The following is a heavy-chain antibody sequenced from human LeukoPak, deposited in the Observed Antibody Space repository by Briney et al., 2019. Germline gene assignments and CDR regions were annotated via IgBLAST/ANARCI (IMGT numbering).Heavy chain of an antibody. V-gene: IGHV4-59*02. D-gene: IGHD4-17*01. CDR2: IYYSGST. Sequence: SETLSLTCTVSGGSVSSYYWSWIRQPPGKGLEWIGYIYYSGSTNYNPSLKSRVTISVDTSKNQFSLKLSSVTAADTAVYYCARVSPTVTHFDYWGQGTLVTVSS. J-gene: IGHJ4*02. CDR3: ARVSPTVTHFDY. CDR1: GGSVSSYY.